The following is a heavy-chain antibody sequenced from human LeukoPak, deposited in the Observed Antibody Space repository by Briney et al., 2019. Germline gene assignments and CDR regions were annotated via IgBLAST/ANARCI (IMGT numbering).Heavy chain of an antibody. CDR1: GYTFTSYG. CDR3: ARDPLPADQMITFGGVIAPDY. J-gene: IGHJ4*02. CDR2: ISAYNGNT. Sequence: ASVKVSCKASGYTFTSYGIIWVRQAPGQGLEWMGWISAYNGNTNYAQKLQGRVTMTTDTSTSTAYMELRSLRSDDTAVYYCARDPLPADQMITFGGVIAPDYWGQGTLVTVSS. V-gene: IGHV1-18*01. D-gene: IGHD3-16*02.